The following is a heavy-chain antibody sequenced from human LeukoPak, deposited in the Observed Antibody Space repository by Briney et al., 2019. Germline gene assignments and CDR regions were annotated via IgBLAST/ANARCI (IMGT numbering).Heavy chain of an antibody. D-gene: IGHD2-15*01. J-gene: IGHJ4*02. V-gene: IGHV4-34*01. Sequence: SETLSLTCAVYGGSFSGYYWSWIRQPPGKGLEWIGEINHSGSTNYNPSLKSRVTISVDTSKNQFYLKLSSVTAPDTAVYYCARARSDIVVVVAATPATTVDYWGQGTLVTVSS. CDR3: ARARSDIVVVVAATPATTVDY. CDR1: GGSFSGYY. CDR2: INHSGST.